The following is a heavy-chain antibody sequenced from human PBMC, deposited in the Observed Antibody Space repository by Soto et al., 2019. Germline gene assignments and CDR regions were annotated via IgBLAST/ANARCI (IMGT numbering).Heavy chain of an antibody. CDR1: GYTFTSYA. V-gene: IGHV1-3*01. Sequence: ASVKVSCKASGYTFTSYAMHWVRQAPGQRLEWMGWINAGNGNTKYSQKFQGRVTITRDTSASTAYMELSSLRSEDTAVYYCARDQDTDFWSGYYTERAYYYYGMDVWGQGTTVTVSS. CDR2: INAGNGNT. J-gene: IGHJ6*02. D-gene: IGHD3-3*01. CDR3: ARDQDTDFWSGYYTERAYYYYGMDV.